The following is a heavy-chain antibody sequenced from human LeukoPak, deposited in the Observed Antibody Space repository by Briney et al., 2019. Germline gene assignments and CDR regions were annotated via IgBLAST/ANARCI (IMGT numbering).Heavy chain of an antibody. V-gene: IGHV4-34*01. D-gene: IGHD3-22*01. CDR1: GGSFSGYY. J-gene: IGHJ6*02. CDR3: ARDTYDSSGYYSHRGYYGMDV. Sequence: SETLSLTCAVYGGSFSGYYWSWIRQPPGKGLGWIGEINHSGSTNYNPSLKSRVTISVDTSKNQFSLKLSSVTAADTAVYYCARDTYDSSGYYSHRGYYGMDVWGQGTTVTVSS. CDR2: INHSGST.